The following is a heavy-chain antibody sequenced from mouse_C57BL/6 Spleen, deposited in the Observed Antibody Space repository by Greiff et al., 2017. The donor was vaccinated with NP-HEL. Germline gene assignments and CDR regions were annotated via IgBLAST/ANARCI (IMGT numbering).Heavy chain of an antibody. D-gene: IGHD1-1*01. CDR3: ARSGYYGSGSDY. J-gene: IGHJ2*01. V-gene: IGHV1-52*01. CDR1: GYTFTSYR. Sequence: QVQLQQPGAELVRPGSSVKLSCKASGYTFTSYRMHWVKQRPIQGLEWIGNIDPSDSETNYNQKFKDKATLTVDKSSSTAYMQLSSLTSEDSAVYYCARSGYYGSGSDYWGHGTTLTVSS. CDR2: IDPSDSET.